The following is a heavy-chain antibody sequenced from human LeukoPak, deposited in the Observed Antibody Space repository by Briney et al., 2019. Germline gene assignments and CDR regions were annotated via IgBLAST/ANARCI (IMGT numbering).Heavy chain of an antibody. CDR2: ISGSGGST. Sequence: GGSLRLSCAASGFTFSSYAMSWVRQAPGKGLEWVSAISGSGGSTYYADSVKGRFTISRDNSKNTLYLQMNSLRAEDTAVYYCTKTTTVVVVAGTLPDYWGQGTLVTVSS. D-gene: IGHD2-15*01. CDR1: GFTFSSYA. J-gene: IGHJ4*02. V-gene: IGHV3-23*01. CDR3: TKTTTVVVVAGTLPDY.